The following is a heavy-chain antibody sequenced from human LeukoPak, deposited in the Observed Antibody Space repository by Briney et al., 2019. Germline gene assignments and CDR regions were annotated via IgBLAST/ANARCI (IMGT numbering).Heavy chain of an antibody. CDR2: MNPNSGNT. CDR1: GYTFTSYD. CDR3: ARVSYRYYDFWSGYPN. J-gene: IGHJ4*02. D-gene: IGHD3-3*01. Sequence: ASVKVSCKASGYTFTSYDINWVRQATGQGLEWMGWMNPNSGNTGYAQKFQGRVTITADESTSTAYMELSSLRSEDTAVYYCARVSYRYYDFWSGYPNWGQGTLVTVSS. V-gene: IGHV1-8*03.